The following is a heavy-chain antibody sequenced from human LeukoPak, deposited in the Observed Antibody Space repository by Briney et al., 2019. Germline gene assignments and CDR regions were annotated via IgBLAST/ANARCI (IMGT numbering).Heavy chain of an antibody. D-gene: IGHD1-26*01. CDR1: GFTFSSYA. V-gene: IGHV3-23*01. Sequence: GGSLRLSCAASGFTFSSYAMSWVRQAPGKGLEWVSAISGGGGSTYYADSVKGRFTISRDNSKNTLYLQMNSLRAEDTAVYYCAKDEDSDFIVAYFDYWGQGTLVTVSS. CDR2: ISGGGGST. CDR3: AKDEDSDFIVAYFDY. J-gene: IGHJ4*02.